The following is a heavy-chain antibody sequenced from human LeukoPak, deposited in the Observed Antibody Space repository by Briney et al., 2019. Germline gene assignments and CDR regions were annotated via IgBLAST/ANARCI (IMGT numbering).Heavy chain of an antibody. CDR3: ASGGSSSWYRWFDP. CDR1: GGSISSGGYY. V-gene: IGHV4-31*03. Sequence: SQTLSLTCTVSGGSISSGGYYWSWIRQHPGKGLEWIGYIYYSGSTYYNPSLKSRVTISADTPKNQFSLKLSSVTATDTAVYYCASGGSSSWYRWFDPWGQGTLVTVSS. J-gene: IGHJ5*02. CDR2: IYYSGST. D-gene: IGHD6-13*01.